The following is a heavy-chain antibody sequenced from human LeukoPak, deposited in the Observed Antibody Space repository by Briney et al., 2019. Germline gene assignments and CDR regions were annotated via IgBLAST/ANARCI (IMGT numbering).Heavy chain of an antibody. D-gene: IGHD2-15*01. CDR2: ISPNSGAT. CDR3: ARDAKGKNDIGVVTS. CDR1: GYTFTGYY. Sequence: GASVKVSCKASGYTFTGYYMHWVRQAPGQGLEWMGWISPNSGATNYAQNFQGRVTMTRDTSISTAYMELSRLRSDDTAVYYCARDAKGKNDIGVVTSWGQGTLVSVSS. J-gene: IGHJ5*02. V-gene: IGHV1-2*02.